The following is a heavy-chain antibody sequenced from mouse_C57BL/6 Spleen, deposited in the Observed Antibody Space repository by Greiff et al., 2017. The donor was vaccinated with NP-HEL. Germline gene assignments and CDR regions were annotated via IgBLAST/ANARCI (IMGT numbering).Heavy chain of an antibody. V-gene: IGHV1-52*01. CDR1: GYTFTSYW. D-gene: IGHD1-1*01. J-gene: IGHJ2*01. CDR3: ARGDTTVVATSGYCFDY. CDR2: IDPSDSET. Sequence: QVQLQQPGAELVRPGSSVKLSCKASGYTFTSYWMHWVKQRPIQGLEWIGNIDPSDSETHYNQKFKDKATLTVDKSSSTAYMQLSSLTSEDSAVYYWARGDTTVVATSGYCFDYWGQGTTLTVSS.